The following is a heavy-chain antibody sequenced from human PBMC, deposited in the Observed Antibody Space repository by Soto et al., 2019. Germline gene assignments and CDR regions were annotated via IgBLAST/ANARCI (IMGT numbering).Heavy chain of an antibody. Sequence: PSETLSLTCTVSGGSISSGGYYWSWIRQHPGKGLEWIGYTYYSGSTYYNPSLKSRVTISVDTSKNQFSLKLSSVTAADTAVYYCARIRRYYDSSGYYYVSPPPNDYWSQGTLVTVSS. CDR3: ARIRRYYDSSGYYYVSPPPNDY. D-gene: IGHD3-22*01. V-gene: IGHV4-31*03. CDR2: TYYSGST. J-gene: IGHJ4*02. CDR1: GGSISSGGYY.